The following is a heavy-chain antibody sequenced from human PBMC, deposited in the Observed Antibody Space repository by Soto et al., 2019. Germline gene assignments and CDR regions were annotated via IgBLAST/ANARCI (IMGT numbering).Heavy chain of an antibody. Sequence: PGGSLRLSCAASEFTVSNTYMSWVRQAPGKGLEWVSLIHSGGSTYYADSVKGRFTISRDNSKNTLYLQMNSLRAEDTAVYYCARDLAGGIPDYWGQGTRVTVSS. CDR3: ARDLAGGIPDY. CDR2: IHSGGST. CDR1: EFTVSNTY. J-gene: IGHJ4*02. V-gene: IGHV3-66*01. D-gene: IGHD6-13*01.